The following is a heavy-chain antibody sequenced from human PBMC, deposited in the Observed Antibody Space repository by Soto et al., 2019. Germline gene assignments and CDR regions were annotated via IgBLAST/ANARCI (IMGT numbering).Heavy chain of an antibody. CDR1: GGTFSSYT. D-gene: IGHD2-15*01. V-gene: IGHV1-69*02. J-gene: IGHJ4*02. CDR2: IIPILGIA. CDR3: AREGYCSGGSCPDY. Sequence: QVQLVQSGAEVKKPGSSVKVSCKASGGTFSSYTISWVRQAPGQGLEWMGRIIPILGIANYAQKFQGRVTITADKATRTAYMELSSLRSEDTAVYYCAREGYCSGGSCPDYWGQGTLVTVSS.